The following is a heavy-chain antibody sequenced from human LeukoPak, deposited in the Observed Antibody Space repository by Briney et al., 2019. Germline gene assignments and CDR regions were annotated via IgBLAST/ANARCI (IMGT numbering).Heavy chain of an antibody. J-gene: IGHJ3*02. V-gene: IGHV4-61*02. CDR3: ARHRSSWGYDAFDI. CDR1: GGSVNSGNYY. CDR2: IYTSGST. D-gene: IGHD2-15*01. Sequence: PSQTLSLTCTVSGGSVNSGNYYWTWIRQPAGKGLEWIGRIYTSGSTNYNPSLKSRVTISVDTSKNQFSLKLSSVTAADTAVYYCARHRSSWGYDAFDIWGQGTMVTVSS.